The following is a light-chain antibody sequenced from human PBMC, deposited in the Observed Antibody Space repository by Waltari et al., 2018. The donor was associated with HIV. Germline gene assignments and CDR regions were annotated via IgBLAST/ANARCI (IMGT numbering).Light chain of an antibody. CDR3: CSYAGSSTHVV. J-gene: IGLJ2*01. CDR1: SSSVGVQHN. V-gene: IGLV2-23*02. Sequence: QPALTQPASASRSPGQSITTSCTRPSSSVGVQHNVSWYQPHPGKAPQLKIDDVSKRPSGVSNRFSGSKSGNTASLTISGLQAEDEADYYCCSYAGSSTHVVFGGRTKLTVL. CDR2: DVS.